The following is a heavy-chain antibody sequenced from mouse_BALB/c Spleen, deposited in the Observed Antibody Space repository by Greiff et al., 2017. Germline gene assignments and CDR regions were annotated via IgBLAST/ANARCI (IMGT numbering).Heavy chain of an antibody. J-gene: IGHJ3*01. CDR1: GYTFSSYW. CDR3: ATRSYYGNSWFAY. CDR2: ILPGSGST. Sequence: QVQLQQSGAELMKPGASVKISCKATGYTFSSYWIEWVKQRPGHGLEWIGEILPGSGSTNYNEKFKGKATFTADTSSNTAYMQLSSLTSEDSAVYYCATRSYYGNSWFAYWGQGTLVTVSA. V-gene: IGHV1-9*01. D-gene: IGHD2-10*01.